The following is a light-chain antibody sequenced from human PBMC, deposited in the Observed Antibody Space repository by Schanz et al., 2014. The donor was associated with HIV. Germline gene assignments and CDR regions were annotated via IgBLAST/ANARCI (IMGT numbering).Light chain of an antibody. CDR2: DVS. CDR3: QQRSSWPLT. J-gene: IGKJ4*01. Sequence: EVVLTQSPGTLSVSPGERATLSCRASQSVSSNLAWYQQKPGQAPRLLIYDVSKRATGIPARFSGSGSGTDFTLTISRLEPEDFAVYFCQQRSSWPLTFGGGTKVEIK. CDR1: QSVSSN. V-gene: IGKV3-11*01.